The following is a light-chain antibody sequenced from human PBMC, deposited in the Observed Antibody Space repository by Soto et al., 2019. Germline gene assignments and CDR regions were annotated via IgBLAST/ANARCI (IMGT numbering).Light chain of an antibody. J-gene: IGKJ5*01. CDR1: RSINIF. V-gene: IGKV1-39*01. CDR2: SAS. Sequence: DIQMTQSPFSLSASVGDRVTITCRASRSINIFLNWYQQKPGGAPKLLIYSASTLQTGVPSRFNGSGSGTDFTLSISSLQPEDTATYYCQQGYVTPGTCGQGTRLEIX. CDR3: QQGYVTPGT.